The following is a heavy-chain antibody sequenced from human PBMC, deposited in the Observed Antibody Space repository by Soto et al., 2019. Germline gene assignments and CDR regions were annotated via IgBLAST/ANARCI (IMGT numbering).Heavy chain of an antibody. CDR3: ARTTRYYGSGSYYKSNWFDP. CDR2: IYYSGST. Sequence: PSETLSLTCTVSGGSISSYYWSWIRQPPGKGLEWIGYIYYSGSTNYNPSLKSRVTISVDTSKNQFSLKLSSVTAADTAVYYCARTTRYYGSGSYYKSNWFDPWGQGTLVTVS. CDR1: GGSISSYY. J-gene: IGHJ5*02. V-gene: IGHV4-59*08. D-gene: IGHD3-10*01.